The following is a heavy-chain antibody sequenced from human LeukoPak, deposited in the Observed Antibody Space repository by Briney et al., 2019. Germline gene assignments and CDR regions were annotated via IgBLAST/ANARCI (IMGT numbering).Heavy chain of an antibody. CDR3: ARDGLGYSYGYWFDP. CDR2: IYYSGST. J-gene: IGHJ5*02. CDR1: GGSISSSSYY. Sequence: SETLSLTCTVSGGSISSSSYYWGWIRQPPGKGLEWIGSIYYSGSTYYNPSLKSRVTISVDTSKNQFSLKLSSVTAADTAVYYCARDGLGYSYGYWFDPWGQGTLVTVSS. D-gene: IGHD5-18*01. V-gene: IGHV4-39*07.